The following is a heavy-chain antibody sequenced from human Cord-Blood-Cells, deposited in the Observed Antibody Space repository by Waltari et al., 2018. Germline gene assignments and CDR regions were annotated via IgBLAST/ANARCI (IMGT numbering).Heavy chain of an antibody. CDR1: GFTFSSYG. CDR3: AKDSESGSYFGDYYYYYGMDV. V-gene: IGHV3-30*02. Sequence: QVQLVESGGGVVQPGGSLRLSCAASGFTFSSYGMHWVRQAPGKGLEWVAFIRDDGSNKYYAESGKGRFTISRDNSKNTLYLQMNSMRAEDTAVYYCAKDSESGSYFGDYYYYYGMDVWGQGTTVTVSS. CDR2: IRDDGSNK. J-gene: IGHJ6*02. D-gene: IGHD1-26*01.